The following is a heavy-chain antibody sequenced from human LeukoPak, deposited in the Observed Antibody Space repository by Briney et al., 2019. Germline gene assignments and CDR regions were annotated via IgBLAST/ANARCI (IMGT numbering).Heavy chain of an antibody. CDR3: ARTAVAVYYYYGMDV. CDR1: GFTVSSNY. D-gene: IGHD6-19*01. Sequence: GGSLRLSCAASGFTVSSNYMSWVRQAPGKGLEWVSVIYSGGSIYYADSVKGRFTISRDNSKNTLYLQMNSLRAEDTAVYYCARTAVAVYYYYGMDVWGQGTTVTVSS. CDR2: IYSGGSI. J-gene: IGHJ6*02. V-gene: IGHV3-53*01.